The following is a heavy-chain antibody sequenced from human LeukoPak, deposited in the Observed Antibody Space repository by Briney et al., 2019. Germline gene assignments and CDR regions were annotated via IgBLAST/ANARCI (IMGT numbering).Heavy chain of an antibody. D-gene: IGHD5-18*01. CDR1: GFTFSNSW. Sequence: GGSLRLSCVASGFTFSNSWMNWVRQTPGKGLEWVGRIKSKTDGETTEYATPVKDRFTISRDESKATVYLQMNSLKTEDTAVYYCSTISPQRGYIYGYYFDSWGQGTLVTVSA. J-gene: IGHJ4*02. CDR3: STISPQRGYIYGYYFDS. V-gene: IGHV3-15*01. CDR2: IKSKTDGETT.